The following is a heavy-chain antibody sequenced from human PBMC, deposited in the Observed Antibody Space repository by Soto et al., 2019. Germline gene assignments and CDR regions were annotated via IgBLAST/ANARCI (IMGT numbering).Heavy chain of an antibody. J-gene: IGHJ4*02. Sequence: GESLKISCQASGYSFSSSWIGWVRQMPGKGLEWMGIIDPNGSQTIYSPSFQGQATISADKSIDTAYLQWSSLKTSDTAMYYCARHAGNSWKGDYFDYWGQGALVTVSS. CDR3: ARHAGNSWKGDYFDY. D-gene: IGHD6-13*01. CDR1: GYSFSSSW. V-gene: IGHV5-51*01. CDR2: IDPNGSQT.